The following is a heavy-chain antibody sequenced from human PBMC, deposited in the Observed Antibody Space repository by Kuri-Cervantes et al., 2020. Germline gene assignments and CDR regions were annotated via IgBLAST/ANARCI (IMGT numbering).Heavy chain of an antibody. J-gene: IGHJ4*02. CDR2: ISYDGSNK. CDR1: GFTFSSYG. CDR3: ARLGVAGALNY. D-gene: IGHD3-16*01. Sequence: GGSLRLSCAASGFTFSSYGMHWVRQAPGKGLEWVAVISYDGSNKYYADSVKGRFTISRDNSKNTLYLQMNSLRAEDTAVYYCARLGVAGALNYWGQGTLVTVSS. V-gene: IGHV3-30*03.